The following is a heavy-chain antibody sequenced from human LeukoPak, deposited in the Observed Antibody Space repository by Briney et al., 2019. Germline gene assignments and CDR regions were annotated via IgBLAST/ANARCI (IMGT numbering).Heavy chain of an antibody. D-gene: IGHD6-13*01. CDR2: ISGSGGST. J-gene: IGHJ5*02. V-gene: IGHV3-23*01. CDR1: GFTFSSYG. Sequence: GGSLRLSCAASGFTFSSYGMSWVRQAPGKGLEWVSAISGSGGSTYYADSVKGRFTISRDNSKNTLYLQMNSLRAEDTAVYYCAKDQLAAGTGLRFDPRGQGTLVTVSS. CDR3: AKDQLAAGTGLRFDP.